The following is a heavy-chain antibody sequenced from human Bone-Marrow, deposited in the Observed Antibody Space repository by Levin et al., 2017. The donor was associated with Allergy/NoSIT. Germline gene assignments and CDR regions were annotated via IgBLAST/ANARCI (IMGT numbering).Heavy chain of an antibody. Sequence: GGSLRLSCAASGFTFSSYGMHWVRQAPGKGLEWVAVISYDGSNKYYADSVKGRFTISRDNSKNTLYLQMNSLRAEDTAVYYCAKERLGMTTVVTHYYGMDVWGQGTTVTVSS. J-gene: IGHJ6*02. CDR3: AKERLGMTTVVTHYYGMDV. D-gene: IGHD4-23*01. CDR1: GFTFSSYG. V-gene: IGHV3-30*18. CDR2: ISYDGSNK.